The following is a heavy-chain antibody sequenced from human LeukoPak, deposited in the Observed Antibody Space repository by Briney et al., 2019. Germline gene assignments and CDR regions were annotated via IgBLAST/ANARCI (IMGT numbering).Heavy chain of an antibody. J-gene: IGHJ4*02. CDR3: ARDQADYDFWSGDFDY. Sequence: ASVKVSCKASGYTFTSYGISWVRQAPGQGLEWMGWISAYNGNTNYAQKLQGRVTMTTDTSTSTAYMELRSLRSDDTAVYYCARDQADYDFWSGDFDYWGQGTLVTVSS. CDR1: GYTFTSYG. V-gene: IGHV1-18*01. CDR2: ISAYNGNT. D-gene: IGHD3-3*01.